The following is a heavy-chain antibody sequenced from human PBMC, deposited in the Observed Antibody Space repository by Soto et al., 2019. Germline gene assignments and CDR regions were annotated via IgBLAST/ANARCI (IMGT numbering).Heavy chain of an antibody. CDR3: TRALSGSYDH. J-gene: IGHJ5*02. V-gene: IGHV6-1*01. CDR1: RDSVSSKSAA. CDR2: TYYRSKWST. D-gene: IGHD1-26*01. Sequence: SQTLSLTCAISRDSVSSKSAAWNWIRQSPSRGLEWLGRTYYRSKWSTDYAISVKSRITIYPDTSNNHFSLQLKSVTPEDTAVYYCTRALSGSYDHWGQGTLVTVSS.